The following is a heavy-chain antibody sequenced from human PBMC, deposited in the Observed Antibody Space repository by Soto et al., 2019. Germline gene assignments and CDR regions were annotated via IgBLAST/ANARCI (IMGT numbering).Heavy chain of an antibody. V-gene: IGHV4-34*01. J-gene: IGHJ6*02. CDR1: GGSFSGYY. Sequence: KPSETLSLTGAVYGGSFSGYYWSWIRQPPGKGLEWIGEINHSGSTNYNPSLKSRVTIPVDTSKNQFSLKLSSVTAADTAVYYCASAVIGRYYYYGMDVWGQGTTVTVSS. D-gene: IGHD3-10*01. CDR3: ASAVIGRYYYYGMDV. CDR2: INHSGST.